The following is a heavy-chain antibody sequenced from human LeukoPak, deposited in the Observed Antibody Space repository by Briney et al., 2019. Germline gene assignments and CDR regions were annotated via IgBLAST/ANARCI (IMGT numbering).Heavy chain of an antibody. CDR2: IYHSGNT. CDR3: ASGPGGIAAAGTDY. J-gene: IGHJ4*02. Sequence: SGTLSLTCAVSGGSISRSNWWSWVRQPPGKGLEWIGEIYHSGNTKYNPSLKSRVTVSMDKSKNQFSLKLSSVTAADTAVYYCASGPGGIAAAGTDYWGQGTLVTVSS. V-gene: IGHV4-4*02. D-gene: IGHD6-13*01. CDR1: GGSISRSNW.